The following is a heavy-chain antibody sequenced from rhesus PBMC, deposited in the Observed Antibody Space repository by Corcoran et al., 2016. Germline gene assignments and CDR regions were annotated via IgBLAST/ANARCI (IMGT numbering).Heavy chain of an antibody. CDR3: ARVKGNYDP. CDR1: GGSVSSSNW. D-gene: IGHD4-17*01. CDR2: ISGSSGST. Sequence: QVQLQESGPGLVKPSETLSLTCAVSGGSVSSSNWWSWIRQPPGKGLEWIGYISGSSGSTYYNPPLKSRVTISTDTSKNQFSLKLSSVTAADTAVYYCARVKGNYDPWGQGVLVTVSS. J-gene: IGHJ4*01. V-gene: IGHV4-65*01.